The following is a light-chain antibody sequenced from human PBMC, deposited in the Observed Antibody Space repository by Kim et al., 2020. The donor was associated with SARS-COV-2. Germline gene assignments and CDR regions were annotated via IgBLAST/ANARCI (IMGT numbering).Light chain of an antibody. V-gene: IGLV10-54*01. CDR3: SAWDSSLSAVV. CDR1: SNNVGNQG. J-gene: IGLJ2*01. CDR2: RNN. Sequence: RQTATLPCTGNSNNVGNQGAAWLQQHQGHPPKLLSYRNNNRPSGISERLSASSSGNTASLTITGLQPEDEADYYCSAWDSSLSAVVFGGGTKLTVL.